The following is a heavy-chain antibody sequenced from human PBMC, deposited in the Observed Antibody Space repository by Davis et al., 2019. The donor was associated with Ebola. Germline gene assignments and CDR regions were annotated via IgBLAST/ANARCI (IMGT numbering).Heavy chain of an antibody. CDR2: ITGYNGNP. D-gene: IGHD3-10*01. J-gene: IGHJ4*02. V-gene: IGHV1-18*01. CDR3: ARDGGAGSYSY. Sequence: ASVKLSCTASGYTFTSYGITWVRQPPGQGLEWMGWITGYNGNPNYAQKLQGRVTMTTDTSTNTAYMELRSLRSDDTAVYFCARDGGAGSYSYWGQGTLVTVSS. CDR1: GYTFTSYG.